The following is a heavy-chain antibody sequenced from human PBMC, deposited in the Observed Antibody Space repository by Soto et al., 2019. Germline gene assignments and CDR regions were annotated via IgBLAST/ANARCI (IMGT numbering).Heavy chain of an antibody. V-gene: IGHV4-30-4*01. CDR3: ARVSTYYYDSSGYYFDY. D-gene: IGHD3-22*01. CDR2: IYYSGST. J-gene: IGHJ4*02. CDR1: GGSISSGDYY. Sequence: KPSETLSLTCTVSGGSISSGDYYWSWIRQPPGKGLEWIGYIYYSGSTYYNPSLKSRVTISVDTSKNQFSLKLSSVTAADTAVYYCARVSTYYYDSSGYYFDYWGQGTLVTVSS.